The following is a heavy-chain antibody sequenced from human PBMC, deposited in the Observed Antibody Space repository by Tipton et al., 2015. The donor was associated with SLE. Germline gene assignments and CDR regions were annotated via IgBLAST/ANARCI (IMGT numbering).Heavy chain of an antibody. D-gene: IGHD6-13*01. CDR3: ARQAIAAAGFDY. CDR1: GYSISSGYY. Sequence: LRLSCAVSGYSISSGYYWGWIRQPPGKGLEWIGSIYHSGSTYDNPSLKSRVTISVDTSKNQFSLKLSSVTAADTAVYYCARQAIAAAGFDYWGQGTLVTVSS. V-gene: IGHV4-38-2*01. CDR2: IYHSGST. J-gene: IGHJ4*02.